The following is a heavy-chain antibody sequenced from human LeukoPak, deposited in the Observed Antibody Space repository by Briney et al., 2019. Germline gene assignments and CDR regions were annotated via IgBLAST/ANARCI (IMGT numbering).Heavy chain of an antibody. CDR1: GGSISSYY. V-gene: IGHV4-59*12. D-gene: IGHD3-10*01. J-gene: IGHJ4*02. Sequence: PSETLSLTCTVSGGSISSYYWSWIRQPPGKGLEWIGYIYYSGSTNYNPSLKSRVTISVDTSKNQFSLKLSSVTAADTAVYYCARNGESGFDYWGQGTLVSVSS. CDR3: ARNGESGFDY. CDR2: IYYSGST.